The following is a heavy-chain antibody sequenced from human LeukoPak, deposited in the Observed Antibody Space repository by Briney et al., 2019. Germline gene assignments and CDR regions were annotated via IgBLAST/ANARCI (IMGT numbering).Heavy chain of an antibody. CDR3: AKERGPFSSGWYRENDY. V-gene: IGHV3-30*18. Sequence: GRSLRLSCAASGFTFSSYGMHWVRQAPGKGLKWVAVISYDGSNKYYADSVKGRFTISRDNSKNTLYLQMNSLRAEDTAVYYCAKERGPFSSGWYRENDYWGQGTLVTVSS. CDR2: ISYDGSNK. D-gene: IGHD6-19*01. CDR1: GFTFSSYG. J-gene: IGHJ4*02.